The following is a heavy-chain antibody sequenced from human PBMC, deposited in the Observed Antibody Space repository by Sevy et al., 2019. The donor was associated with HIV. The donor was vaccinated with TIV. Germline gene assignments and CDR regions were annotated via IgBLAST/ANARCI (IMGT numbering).Heavy chain of an antibody. Sequence: ASVKVSCKVSGYTLTEFAMHWVRQAPGKGLEWMGTFDPEDDETMYAQKFQGRLTFTEDTSTDTAYMELSSLRSEDTAVYYCATTKDYYETSGYPVDYWGQGTLVTVSS. D-gene: IGHD3-22*01. J-gene: IGHJ4*02. CDR2: FDPEDDET. CDR3: ATTKDYYETSGYPVDY. CDR1: GYTLTEFA. V-gene: IGHV1-24*01.